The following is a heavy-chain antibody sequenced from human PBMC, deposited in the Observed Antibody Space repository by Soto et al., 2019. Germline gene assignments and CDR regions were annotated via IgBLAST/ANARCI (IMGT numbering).Heavy chain of an antibody. CDR2: INPTSRYV. CDR3: ARHETRLTGDGFDI. V-gene: IGHV3-21*01. J-gene: IGHJ3*02. Sequence: EVQLLESGGGLVNPGGSLRLSCATSGFTFSSYSMDWVRQAAGKGLEWVSSINPTSRYVFYADSVRGRFTISRDYAENSLHLQMNGLRGEDTAVYYCARHETRLTGDGFDIWGRGTLVTVSS. D-gene: IGHD3-9*01. CDR1: GFTFSSYS.